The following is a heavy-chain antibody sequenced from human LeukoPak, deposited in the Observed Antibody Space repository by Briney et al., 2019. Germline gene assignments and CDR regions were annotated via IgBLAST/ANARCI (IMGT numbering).Heavy chain of an antibody. V-gene: IGHV3-7*01. CDR2: IKPDGSEK. J-gene: IGHJ4*02. Sequence: GGSLRLSCAASGFTFSSYWMIWVRQAPGKGLEWVANIKPDGSEKYYVDSVKGRFTISRDNAKNSLYLQMNSLSAEDTAVYYCVRYGGVGSDYWGQGTLVTVSS. CDR3: VRYGGVGSDY. CDR1: GFTFSSYW. D-gene: IGHD3-16*01.